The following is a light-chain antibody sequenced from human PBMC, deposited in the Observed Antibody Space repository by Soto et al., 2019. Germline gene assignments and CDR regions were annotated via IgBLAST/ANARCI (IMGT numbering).Light chain of an antibody. Sequence: QSVLTQPPSVSGAPGQRVTISCTGSNSNIGRGYDVHWYQQLPGTAPKLLIYGDSVRPSGVPDRFSGSKSGTSASLAITGLQAEDETDYYCQSYDTSRNAWVFGGGTKLTVL. CDR3: QSYDTSRNAWV. CDR2: GDS. V-gene: IGLV1-40*01. J-gene: IGLJ3*02. CDR1: NSNIGRGYD.